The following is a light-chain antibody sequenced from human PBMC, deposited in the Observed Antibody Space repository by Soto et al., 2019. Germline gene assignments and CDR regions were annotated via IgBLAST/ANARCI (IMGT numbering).Light chain of an antibody. CDR3: QSYDSTNQV. CDR2: ETN. Sequence: NFMLTQPHSVSESPGKTVTISCTRSSGSIAGNYVQWCQQRPGSAPTTVIYETNQRPSGVPDRFSGSIDTSSNSASLTISGLRTEDEADYYCQSYDSTNQVFGGGTQLTVL. CDR1: SGSIAGNY. V-gene: IGLV6-57*04. J-gene: IGLJ3*02.